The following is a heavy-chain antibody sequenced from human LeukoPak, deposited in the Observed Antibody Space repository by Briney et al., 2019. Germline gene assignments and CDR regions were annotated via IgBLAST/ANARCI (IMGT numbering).Heavy chain of an antibody. CDR3: ARRGSGWYYFDY. V-gene: IGHV4-39*01. CDR1: GGSISSYY. Sequence: SETLSLTCTVSGGSISSYYWGWIRQPPGKGLEWIGSIYYSGSTYYNPSLKSRVTISVGTSKNQFSLKLSSVTAADTAVYYCARRGSGWYYFDYWGQGTLVTVSS. D-gene: IGHD6-19*01. CDR2: IYYSGST. J-gene: IGHJ4*02.